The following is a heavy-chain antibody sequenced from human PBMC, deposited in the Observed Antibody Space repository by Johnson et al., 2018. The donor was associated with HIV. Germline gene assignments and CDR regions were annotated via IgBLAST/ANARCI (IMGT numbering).Heavy chain of an antibody. V-gene: IGHV3-30*02. CDR1: GFVFSDYV. Sequence: QVQLVESGGGVVQPGGSLTLSCAASGFVFSDYVMHWVRQAPGKGLDWVTFIRYDGSTKYYADSVNGRFTISRDNSMHTLYLQMNSLRAEDTAVYYCAKDVGNYWPNAFDIWGQGTTVTVSS. CDR2: IRYDGSTK. D-gene: IGHD3-22*01. J-gene: IGHJ3*02. CDR3: AKDVGNYWPNAFDI.